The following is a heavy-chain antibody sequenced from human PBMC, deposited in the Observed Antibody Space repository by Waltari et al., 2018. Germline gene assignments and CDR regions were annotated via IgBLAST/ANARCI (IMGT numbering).Heavy chain of an antibody. CDR2: ISNDGSSI. Sequence: EEQLLESGGGLVQPGDSLRLSCAASGFRFSNYWMNWVRQAPGKGLVWVARISNDGSSITYADSVKGRFTISRDNAKNSLYLQMNSLRAEDTAVYYCARDSSGWYETGPFDYWGQGTLVTVSS. V-gene: IGHV3-74*03. D-gene: IGHD6-19*01. J-gene: IGHJ4*02. CDR3: ARDSSGWYETGPFDY. CDR1: GFRFSNYW.